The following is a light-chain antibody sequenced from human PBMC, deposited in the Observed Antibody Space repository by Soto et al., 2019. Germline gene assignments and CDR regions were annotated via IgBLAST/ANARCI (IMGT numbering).Light chain of an antibody. Sequence: DIQMTQSPSTLSASVGDRVTITCRASQSISSWLAWYQQKPGKAPKLLIYKASSLESGVPSRFSGSGSGTEFTLTISSLQPDDFATYHCQQYNSYSPVTFGQGTKVEIK. CDR1: QSISSW. V-gene: IGKV1-5*03. CDR3: QQYNSYSPVT. J-gene: IGKJ1*01. CDR2: KAS.